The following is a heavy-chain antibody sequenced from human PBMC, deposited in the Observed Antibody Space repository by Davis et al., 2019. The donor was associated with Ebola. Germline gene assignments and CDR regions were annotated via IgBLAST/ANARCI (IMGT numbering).Heavy chain of an antibody. CDR3: ARDSDDYSFDY. D-gene: IGHD4-11*01. CDR1: GFTFSNYA. Sequence: GESLKISCAASGFTFSNYAMNWVRQAPGKGLEWVSYISSSSSVMSYADSVKGRFTISRDNAKNSLHLQMNSLRPEDTAVYYCARDSDDYSFDYWGQGTLVTVSS. V-gene: IGHV3-48*04. J-gene: IGHJ4*02. CDR2: ISSSSSVM.